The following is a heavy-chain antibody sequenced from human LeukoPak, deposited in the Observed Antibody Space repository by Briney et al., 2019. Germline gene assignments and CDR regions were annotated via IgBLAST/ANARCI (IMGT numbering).Heavy chain of an antibody. D-gene: IGHD5-12*01. Sequence: GGSLRLSCAASGFSFRSYGMHWVRQAPGKGLEWVAIISYDGSNKYYADSVKGRFTISRDSSKKTVYLQMNSLRAEDTAVYYCAKGGDITSAVDYWGQGTLVTVSS. J-gene: IGHJ4*02. CDR1: GFSFRSYG. CDR3: AKGGDITSAVDY. CDR2: ISYDGSNK. V-gene: IGHV3-30*18.